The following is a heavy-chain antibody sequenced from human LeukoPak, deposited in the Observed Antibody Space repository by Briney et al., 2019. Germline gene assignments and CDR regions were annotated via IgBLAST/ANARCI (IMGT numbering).Heavy chain of an antibody. CDR1: GGSFSGYY. J-gene: IGHJ4*02. CDR2: INHSGST. D-gene: IGHD3-10*01. CDR3: ARLVPRYGSGSQSDY. Sequence: SETLSLTCAVYGGSFSGYYWSWIRQPPGKGLEWIGEINHSGSTNYNPSLKSRVTISVDTSKNQFSLKLRSVTAADPAVYYCARLVPRYGSGSQSDYWGQGTLVTVSS. V-gene: IGHV4-34*01.